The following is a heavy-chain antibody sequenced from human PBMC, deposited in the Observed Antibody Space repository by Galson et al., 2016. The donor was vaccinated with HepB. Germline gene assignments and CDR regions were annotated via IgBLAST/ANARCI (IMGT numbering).Heavy chain of an antibody. D-gene: IGHD4-17*01. V-gene: IGHV3-15*01. CDR1: GLTFSNAW. J-gene: IGHJ4*02. Sequence: SLRLSCAASGLTFSNAWMSWVRQAPGKGLEWVGRIKSKTDGGTPDYIAPVKGRFTISRDDSKNTLYLQMNSLTTEDTAVYYCSTVSTTVLVSGFDCWGQGTLVTVSS. CDR3: STVSTTVLVSGFDC. CDR2: IKSKTDGGTP.